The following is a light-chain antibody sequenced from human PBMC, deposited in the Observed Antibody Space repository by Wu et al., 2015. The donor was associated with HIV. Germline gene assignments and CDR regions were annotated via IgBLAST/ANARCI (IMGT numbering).Light chain of an antibody. CDR2: AAS. CDR1: QGISSY. V-gene: IGKV1-9*01. Sequence: DIQLTQSPSFLSASVGDRVTITCRASQGISSYLAWYQQKPGKAPKLLIYAASTLQSGVPSRFSGSGYGTDFTLTISSLQPEDFATYYCQQSYNLPPWTFGQGTKVEFK. J-gene: IGKJ1*01. CDR3: QQSYNLPPWT.